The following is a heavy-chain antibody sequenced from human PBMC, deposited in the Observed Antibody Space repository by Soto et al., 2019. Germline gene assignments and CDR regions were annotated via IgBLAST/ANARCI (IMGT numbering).Heavy chain of an antibody. V-gene: IGHV1-69*06. CDR2: IIPIFGTE. CDR3: ARGDYYYDSSGYYLNWFDP. Sequence: SVKVSCKASGGTFSSYAISWVRQAPGQGLEWMGGIIPIFGTENYAQKFQGRVTITADKSTSTAYMELSSLRSEDTAVYYCARGDYYYDSSGYYLNWFDPWGQGTLVTVSS. CDR1: GGTFSSYA. D-gene: IGHD3-22*01. J-gene: IGHJ5*02.